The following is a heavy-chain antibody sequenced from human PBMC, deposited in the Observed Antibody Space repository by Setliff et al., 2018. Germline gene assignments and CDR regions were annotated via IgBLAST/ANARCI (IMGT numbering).Heavy chain of an antibody. D-gene: IGHD4-17*01. CDR3: ARLRKDYGDYYYFDY. Sequence: GGSLRLSCAASGFTFNSFWMGWVRQAPGKGLEWVANIKQDGSDKYYVDSAKGRFTISRDDARNSLYLQMDSLRADDTAVYYCARLRKDYGDYYYFDYWGQGTLVTVSS. CDR2: IKQDGSDK. V-gene: IGHV3-7*03. J-gene: IGHJ4*02. CDR1: GFTFNSFW.